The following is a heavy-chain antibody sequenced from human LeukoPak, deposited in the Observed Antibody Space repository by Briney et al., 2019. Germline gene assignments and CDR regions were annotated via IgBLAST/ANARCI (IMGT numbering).Heavy chain of an antibody. CDR3: ASLDTATIQTGGF. Sequence: GGSLRLSCAASGFAFSPDWMSWVRQAPGKGLEWVAMIKKHTNEQYYVDSVKGRFTISRDNAKNSLFLQMNSLKADDTAVYYCASLDTATIQTGGFWGQGTLVTVSS. J-gene: IGHJ4*02. V-gene: IGHV3-7*01. CDR2: IKKHTNEQ. CDR1: GFAFSPDW. D-gene: IGHD1-14*01.